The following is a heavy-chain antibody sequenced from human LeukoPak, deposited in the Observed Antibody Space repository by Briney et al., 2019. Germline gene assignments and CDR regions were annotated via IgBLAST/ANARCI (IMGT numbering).Heavy chain of an antibody. D-gene: IGHD6-19*01. CDR1: GFTFDDYA. V-gene: IGHV3-9*03. J-gene: IGHJ4*02. Sequence: GGSLRLSCAASGFTFDDYAMHWVRQAPGKGLEWVSGISWNSGSIGYADSVKGRFTISRDNAKNSLYLQMNSLRAEDMALYYCAKVAFGGIAVAGPFDYWGRGTLVTVSS. CDR3: AKVAFGGIAVAGPFDY. CDR2: ISWNSGSI.